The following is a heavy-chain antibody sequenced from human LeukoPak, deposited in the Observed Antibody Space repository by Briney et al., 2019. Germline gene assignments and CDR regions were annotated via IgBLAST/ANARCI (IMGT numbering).Heavy chain of an antibody. Sequence: SETLSLTCTVSGGSIGSGRYYWAWIRQPPGKGLEWIGSIYNSWSTSYNPSLKSRVAMSVDTSKNQFSLRLSSVTAADTAVYYCVSNITSLIPAGYFDYWGQGTLVAVSS. J-gene: IGHJ4*02. D-gene: IGHD2-2*01. CDR1: GGSIGSGRYY. CDR2: IYNSWST. CDR3: VSNITSLIPAGYFDY. V-gene: IGHV4-39*01.